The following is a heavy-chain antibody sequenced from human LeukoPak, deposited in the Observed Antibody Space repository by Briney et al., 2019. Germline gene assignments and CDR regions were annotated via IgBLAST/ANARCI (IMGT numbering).Heavy chain of an antibody. CDR2: LTPNSGDT. CDR3: ARDSTGWSVDY. Sequence: ASVKVSCKASGYTFTNYHMHWVRQAPGQALEWMGILTPNSGDTTYAQKFQGRITMTRDTSTSTVYMELSSLRFEDAAVYHCARDSTGWSVDYWGQGTLVTVSS. D-gene: IGHD6-19*01. CDR1: GYTFTNYH. J-gene: IGHJ4*02. V-gene: IGHV1-46*01.